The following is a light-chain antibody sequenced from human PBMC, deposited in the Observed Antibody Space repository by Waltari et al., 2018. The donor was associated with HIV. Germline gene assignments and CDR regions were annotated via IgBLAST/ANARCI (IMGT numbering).Light chain of an antibody. J-gene: IGKJ2*01. CDR1: QXLXFTDGDTY. Sequence: LMTQSPLXLTVNXXQSASXSXKXNQXLXFTDGDTYLFWFQQKPGQSPXRLIYKVSHXDXAVPXRFXXSGXATDFTLKISSVXAEDVAIXXXMQXRXXXXTFGQGTKXXIK. CDR2: KVS. CDR3: MQXRXXXXT. V-gene: IGKV2-30*01.